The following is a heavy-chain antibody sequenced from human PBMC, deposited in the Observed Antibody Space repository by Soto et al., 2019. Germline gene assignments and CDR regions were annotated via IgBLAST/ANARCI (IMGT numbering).Heavy chain of an antibody. D-gene: IGHD2-15*01. CDR1: GFTFKHYG. J-gene: IGHJ4*02. V-gene: IGHV3-23*01. CDR3: GKVLVGATGHTDSDS. Sequence: GGSLRLSCAASGFTFKHYGMAWARQAPGKGLEWVSTISASGANTHYADSVKGRFTIARDNSNNMLYLQMDDLRADDTATYYCGKVLVGATGHTDSDSWGPGTLVTVSS. CDR2: ISASGANT.